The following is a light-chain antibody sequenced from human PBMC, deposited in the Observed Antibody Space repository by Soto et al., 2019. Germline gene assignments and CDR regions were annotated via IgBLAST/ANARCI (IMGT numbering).Light chain of an antibody. J-gene: IGLJ2*01. CDR1: SSDVGGYNY. CDR2: DVS. CDR3: SSYTSSSTV. V-gene: IGLV2-14*01. Sequence: QSALTQPASASGSPGQWITISCTGTSSDVGGYNYVSWYQQHPGKAPKLMIYDVSNRPSGVSNRFSGSKSGNTASLTISGLQAEDEADYYCSSYTSSSTVFGGGTKLTVL.